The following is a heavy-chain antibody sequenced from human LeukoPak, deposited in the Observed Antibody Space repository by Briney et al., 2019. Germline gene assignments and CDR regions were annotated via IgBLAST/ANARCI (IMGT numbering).Heavy chain of an antibody. J-gene: IGHJ6*02. Sequence: ASVKVSCKASGYTFTSYGISWVRQAPGQGLEWMGWISDYNGNTNYAQKFQGRVTMTTATSTNTAFMKLRSLRSDDTAVYYCARFRGKDTREYCSGGNCYYYYGMDVWGQGTTVTVSS. V-gene: IGHV1-18*01. D-gene: IGHD2-15*01. CDR1: GYTFTSYG. CDR3: ARFRGKDTREYCSGGNCYYYYGMDV. CDR2: ISDYNGNT.